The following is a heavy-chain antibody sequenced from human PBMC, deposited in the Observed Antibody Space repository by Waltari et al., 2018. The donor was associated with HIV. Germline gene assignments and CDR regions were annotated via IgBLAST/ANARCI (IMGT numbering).Heavy chain of an antibody. J-gene: IGHJ6*02. CDR3: ARFRPDWLLLNYYYGMDV. CDR2: INHNGRT. Sequence: QVQLQQWGAGLLKPSETLSLTCAVYGGSFSGYYWSWIRQPPGKGLEWIGEINHNGRTNYNPSLKSRVTISVDTSKNQFSLKLSSVTAADTAVYYCARFRPDWLLLNYYYGMDVWGQGTTVTVSS. CDR1: GGSFSGYY. V-gene: IGHV4-34*01. D-gene: IGHD3-22*01.